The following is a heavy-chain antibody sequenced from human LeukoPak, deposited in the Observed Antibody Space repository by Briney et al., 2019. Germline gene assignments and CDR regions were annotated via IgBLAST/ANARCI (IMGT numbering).Heavy chain of an antibody. D-gene: IGHD3-10*01. V-gene: IGHV3-48*01. Sequence: GGSLRLSCAASGFTFSSYSMNWVRQAPGKGLEWVSYISSSSSTIYYADSVKGRFTISRDNAKNSLYLQMNSLRAEDTAVYYCARDSKRLLWFGEPHNWFDPWGQGTLVTVSS. CDR1: GFTFSSYS. CDR3: ARDSKRLLWFGEPHNWFDP. CDR2: ISSSSSTI. J-gene: IGHJ5*02.